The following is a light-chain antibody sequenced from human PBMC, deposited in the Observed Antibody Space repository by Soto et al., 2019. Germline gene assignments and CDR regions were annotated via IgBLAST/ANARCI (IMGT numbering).Light chain of an antibody. CDR1: QSISSW. Sequence: DIQMTQSPSTLSASVGDRVTITCRASQSISSWLAWYQQKPGKAPKLLIYKASTLESGVPSRFIGSGSVTEFTRTNTSLQPDDFATYYCQQYNSYSGFTFGPGTKVDIK. CDR3: QQYNSYSGFT. J-gene: IGKJ3*01. V-gene: IGKV1-5*03. CDR2: KAS.